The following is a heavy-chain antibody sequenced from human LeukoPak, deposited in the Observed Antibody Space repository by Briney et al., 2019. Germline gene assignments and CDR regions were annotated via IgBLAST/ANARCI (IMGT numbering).Heavy chain of an antibody. CDR2: IYYSGST. D-gene: IGHD2-2*02. CDR1: GGSISSSSSY. CDR3: ASTGYCSSTSCYTFDY. J-gene: IGHJ4*02. V-gene: IGHV4-39*01. Sequence: SETLSLTCTVSGGSISSSSSYWGWIRQPPGKGLEWIGSIYYSGSTYYNPSLKSRVTISVDTSKNQFSLKLSSVTAADTAVYYCASTGYCSSTSCYTFDYWGQGTLVTISS.